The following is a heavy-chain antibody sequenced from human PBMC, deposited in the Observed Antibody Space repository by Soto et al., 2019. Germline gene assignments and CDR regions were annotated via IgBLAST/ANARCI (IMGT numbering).Heavy chain of an antibody. Sequence: QVQLQESGPGLVKPSGTLSLTCAVSGGSISSSYWWNWVRQTPRGGLEWIGKIYHGGTTNYNPSLKNRVTISVDKSKNQFSLKLTSVTAADTAVYYCVSSLNYDFWRDGGRHFYFDYWGRVILATVSS. CDR1: GGSISSSYW. V-gene: IGHV4-4*02. J-gene: IGHJ4*02. CDR2: IYHGGTT. D-gene: IGHD3-3*01. CDR3: VSSLNYDFWRDGGRHFYFDY.